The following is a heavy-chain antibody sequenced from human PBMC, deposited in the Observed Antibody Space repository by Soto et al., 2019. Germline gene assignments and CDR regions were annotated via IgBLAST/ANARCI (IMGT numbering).Heavy chain of an antibody. Sequence: QVQLQESGPGLVKPSETLSLTCTVSGASISSHYWSWIRQSPGKGLEWLGYIYYSGSTDYNPSLKSRITISVDTSKNQLSLRLSSVTAADTAVYYCARPIGTTPAVWYFDLWGRGTLVKVSS. D-gene: IGHD1-26*01. V-gene: IGHV4-59*08. CDR2: IYYSGST. CDR3: ARPIGTTPAVWYFDL. CDR1: GASISSHY. J-gene: IGHJ2*01.